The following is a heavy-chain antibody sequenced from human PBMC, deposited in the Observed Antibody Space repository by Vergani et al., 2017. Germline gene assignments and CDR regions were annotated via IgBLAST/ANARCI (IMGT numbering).Heavy chain of an antibody. V-gene: IGHV3-7*01. CDR2: IKQDGSEK. CDR3: AMCVGDYDFWSGYFPSYYYYYMDV. D-gene: IGHD3-3*01. Sequence: EVQLVESGGGLVQPGGSLRLSCAASGFTFSSYWMSWVRQAPGKGLEWVANIKQDGSEKYYVDSVKGRFTIYRDNAKNALSLQMNSLRAEDTAVYYCAMCVGDYDFWSGYFPSYYYYYMDVWGKGTTVTVSS. CDR1: GFTFSSYW. J-gene: IGHJ6*03.